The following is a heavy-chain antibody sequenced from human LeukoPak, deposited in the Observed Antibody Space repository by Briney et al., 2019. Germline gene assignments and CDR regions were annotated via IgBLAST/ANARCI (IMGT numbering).Heavy chain of an antibody. V-gene: IGHV4-39*07. D-gene: IGHD3-3*01. CDR1: GGSISSSSYY. Sequence: PSETLSLTCTVSGGSISSSSYYWGWIRQPPGKGLEWIGSIYYGGSTYYNPSLKSRVTISVDTSKNQFSLKLSSVTAADTAVYYCARVHYDFWSKAPGLFDPWGQGTLVTVSS. CDR3: ARVHYDFWSKAPGLFDP. J-gene: IGHJ5*02. CDR2: IYYGGST.